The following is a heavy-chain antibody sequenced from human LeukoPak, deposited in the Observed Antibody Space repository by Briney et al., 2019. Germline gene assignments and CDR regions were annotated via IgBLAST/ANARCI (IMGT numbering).Heavy chain of an antibody. CDR2: LISKAYGGTT. J-gene: IGHJ4*02. D-gene: IGHD5-18*01. CDR3: TRDGTDTTMVRFDY. CDR1: GFTLGDYA. V-gene: IGHV3-49*03. Sequence: GGSLRLSCTVSGFTLGDYAMSWFRQAPGKGLEWVGFLISKAYGGTTEYAASVKGRFTISRDDSKSIAYLQMNSLKTEDTTVYYCTRDGTDTTMVRFDYWGQGTLVTVSS.